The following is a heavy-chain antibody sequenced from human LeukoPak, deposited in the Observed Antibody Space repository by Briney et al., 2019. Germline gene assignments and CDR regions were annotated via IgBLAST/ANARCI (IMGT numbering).Heavy chain of an antibody. D-gene: IGHD3-10*01. CDR3: AKSPSMVRGVIRPYYYYYYMDV. CDR2: IRYDGSNK. V-gene: IGHV3-30*02. J-gene: IGHJ6*03. CDR1: GFTFSSYG. Sequence: GGSLILSCAASGFTFSSYGMHWVRQAPGKGLEWVAFIRYDGSNKYYADSVKGRFTISRDNSKNTLYLQMNSLRAEDTAVYYCAKSPSMVRGVIRPYYYYYYMDVWGKGTTVTVSS.